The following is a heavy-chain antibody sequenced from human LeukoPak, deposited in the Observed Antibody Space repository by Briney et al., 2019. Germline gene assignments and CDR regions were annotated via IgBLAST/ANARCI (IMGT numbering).Heavy chain of an antibody. CDR1: GYTFTSYD. CDR2: MNPNSGNT. CDR3: ARGTAPPYYDFWSGYDSRYYYYYMDV. J-gene: IGHJ6*03. D-gene: IGHD3-3*01. V-gene: IGHV1-8*03. Sequence: ASVRVSCKASGYTFTSYDINWVRQATGQGLEWMGWMNPNSGNTGYAQKFQGRVTITRNTSISTAYMELSSLRSEDTAVYYCARGTAPPYYDFWSGYDSRYYYYYMDVWGKGTTVTVSS.